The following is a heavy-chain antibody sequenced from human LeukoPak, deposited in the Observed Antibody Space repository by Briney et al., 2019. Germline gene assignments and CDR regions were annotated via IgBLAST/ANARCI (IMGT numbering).Heavy chain of an antibody. CDR1: GYSFTSSW. CDR2: IYPGDSDT. J-gene: IGHJ5*02. D-gene: IGHD2-15*01. CDR3: ARSPDCSGGSCYSYWFDP. V-gene: IGHV5-51*01. Sequence: GESLKISCKGSGYSFTSSWIGWVRQMPGKALEWMGIIYPGDSDTRYSPSFQGQVTISVDKSISTAYLQWSSLKASDTAMYYCARSPDCSGGSCYSYWFDPWGQGTLVTVSS.